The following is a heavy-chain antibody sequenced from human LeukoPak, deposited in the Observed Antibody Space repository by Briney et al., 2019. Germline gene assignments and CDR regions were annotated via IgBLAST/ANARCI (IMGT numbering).Heavy chain of an antibody. CDR2: ISNDGRNR. CDR3: ARDRDSSGWASFDC. D-gene: IGHD6-19*01. V-gene: IGHV3-30*03. Sequence: GGSLRLSCAASGFTFSSYVMHWVRQAPGKGLEWVTTISNDGRNRHYVDSVKGRFTISRDNSRNTLYLEMNSLRAEDTAVYYCARDRDSSGWASFDCWGQGTLVNVPS. CDR1: GFTFSSYV. J-gene: IGHJ4*02.